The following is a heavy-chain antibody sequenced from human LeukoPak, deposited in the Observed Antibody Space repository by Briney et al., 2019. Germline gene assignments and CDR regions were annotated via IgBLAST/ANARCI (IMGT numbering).Heavy chain of an antibody. V-gene: IGHV1-2*02. J-gene: IGHJ4*02. CDR1: GYTFTGYY. D-gene: IGHD4-11*01. CDR2: INPNSGGT. CDR3: ARDLGDEAVTTFDY. Sequence: ASVKVSCKASGYTFTGYYMHWVRQAPGQGLEWMGWINPNSGGTNYAHKFQGRVTMTRDTSISTAYMELSRLRSDYTAVYYCARDLGDEAVTTFDYWGQGTLVTVSS.